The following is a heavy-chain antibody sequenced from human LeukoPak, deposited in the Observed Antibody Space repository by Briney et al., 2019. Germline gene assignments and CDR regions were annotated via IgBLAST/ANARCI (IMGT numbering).Heavy chain of an antibody. CDR1: GFTFSSYA. V-gene: IGHV3-23*01. CDR2: FSTSGGGT. Sequence: GGSLRLSCAASGFTFSSYAMSWVRQAPGKGLEWVSSFSTSGGGTYYAASLKGRFTISRDNSKNTLSLQMNSLRAEDTAVYFCAKGQGLFSSSWYYFDLWGQGTLVTVSP. D-gene: IGHD6-13*01. J-gene: IGHJ4*02. CDR3: AKGQGLFSSSWYYFDL.